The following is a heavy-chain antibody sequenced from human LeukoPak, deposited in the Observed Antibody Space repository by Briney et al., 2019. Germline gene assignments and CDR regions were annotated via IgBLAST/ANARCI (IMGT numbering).Heavy chain of an antibody. CDR2: IDKNGREK. Sequence: GGSLRLSCTVSGFTFSNYWMRWVRQAPGKGREWVASIDKNGREKRYVDSVEGRFTISRDNAKNSVYLQMTSLGAEDTAVYYCATYTQNFGAPGTDYWGQGTLVTVSS. V-gene: IGHV3-7*01. D-gene: IGHD3-10*01. CDR3: ATYTQNFGAPGTDY. CDR1: GFTFSNYW. J-gene: IGHJ4*02.